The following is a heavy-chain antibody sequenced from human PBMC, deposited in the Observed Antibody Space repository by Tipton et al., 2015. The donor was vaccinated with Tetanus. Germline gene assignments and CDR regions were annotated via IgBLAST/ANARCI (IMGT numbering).Heavy chain of an antibody. Sequence: QVQLVQSGAEVKKPGSSVKVSCKASGGTFSSYAISWVRQAPGQGLEWMGGTIPIFGTANYAQKFQGRVTITADKSTSTAYMELSSLRSEDTAVYYCARSDTAMDNYYYGMDVWGQGTTVTVSS. CDR1: GGTFSSYA. CDR3: ARSDTAMDNYYYGMDV. CDR2: TIPIFGTA. J-gene: IGHJ6*02. V-gene: IGHV1-69*14. D-gene: IGHD5-18*01.